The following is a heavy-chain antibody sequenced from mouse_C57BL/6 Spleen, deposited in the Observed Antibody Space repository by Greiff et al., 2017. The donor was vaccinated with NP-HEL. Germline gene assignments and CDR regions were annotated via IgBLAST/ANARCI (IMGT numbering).Heavy chain of an antibody. CDR1: GYAFTNYL. D-gene: IGHD1-1*01. CDR3: ARSEDGSSAWFAY. V-gene: IGHV1-54*01. CDR2: INPGSGGT. Sequence: QVQLKESGAELVRPGTSVKVSCKASGYAFTNYLIEWVKQRPGQGLEWIGVINPGSGGTNYNEKFKGKATLTADKSSSTAYMQLSSLTSEDSAVYFCARSEDGSSAWFAYWGQGTLVTVSA. J-gene: IGHJ3*01.